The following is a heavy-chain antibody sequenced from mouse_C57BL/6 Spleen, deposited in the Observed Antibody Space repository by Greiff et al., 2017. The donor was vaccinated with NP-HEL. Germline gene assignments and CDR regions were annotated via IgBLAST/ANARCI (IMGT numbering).Heavy chain of an antibody. Sequence: QVQLQQSGAELVKPGASVKISCKASGYAFSSYWMNWGKQRPGKGLEWIGQIYPGDGDTNYNGKFKGKATLTADKSSSTAYMQLSSLTSEDSAVYFCAREGLRHRDYWGQGTTLTVSS. CDR1: GYAFSSYW. V-gene: IGHV1-80*01. CDR3: AREGLRHRDY. D-gene: IGHD2-4*01. CDR2: IYPGDGDT. J-gene: IGHJ2*01.